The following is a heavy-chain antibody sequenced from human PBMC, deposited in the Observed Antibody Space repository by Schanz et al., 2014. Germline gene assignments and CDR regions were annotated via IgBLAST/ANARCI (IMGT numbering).Heavy chain of an antibody. Sequence: QVQLVESGGGVVQPGRSLRLSCAAYGFTLSSYAMHWVRQAPGKGLEWAAVISYDGSNKYYADSVKGRFTISRGNSKNTLYQQMNTLRAEDTAVYDCARAHGNNWYGKGLDYWGQGTQVTVSS. CDR3: ARAHGNNWYGKGLDY. V-gene: IGHV3-30-3*01. J-gene: IGHJ4*02. D-gene: IGHD1-1*01. CDR1: GFTLSSYA. CDR2: ISYDGSNK.